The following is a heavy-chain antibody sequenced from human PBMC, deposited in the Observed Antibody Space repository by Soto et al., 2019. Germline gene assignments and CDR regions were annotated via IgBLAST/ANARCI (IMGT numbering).Heavy chain of an antibody. D-gene: IGHD1-26*01. Sequence: DVQLVESGGGLVQPGGSLRLSCAASGFTVSSNYMSWVRQAPGKGLEWVSFIYSDGTTYYADSVKGIFTVSRDNSKNTLYLQMNSLRAEDTAVYYCAGVREWTRQGGMPYWGQGTLVTVSS. V-gene: IGHV3-66*01. CDR3: AGVREWTRQGGMPY. J-gene: IGHJ4*02. CDR1: GFTVSSNY. CDR2: IYSDGTT.